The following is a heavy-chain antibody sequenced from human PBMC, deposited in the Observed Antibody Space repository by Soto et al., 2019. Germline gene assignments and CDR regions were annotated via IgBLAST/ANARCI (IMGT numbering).Heavy chain of an antibody. Sequence: QLHLVQSGAVVKKPGASVTVSCSASGYPVTAYYMHWVRQAPGRGLEWMGGINPATGAAKYTPTFQGRVTLTRDTSTSTVFMELGGLTSEDTAVFYWARGGGVGVAGSAAFDMWGQGTLVTVSS. D-gene: IGHD3-3*01. CDR2: INPATGAA. V-gene: IGHV1-2*02. CDR3: ARGGGVGVAGSAAFDM. CDR1: GYPVTAYY. J-gene: IGHJ3*02.